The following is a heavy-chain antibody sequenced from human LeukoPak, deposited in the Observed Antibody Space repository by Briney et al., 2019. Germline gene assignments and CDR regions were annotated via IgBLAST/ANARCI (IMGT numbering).Heavy chain of an antibody. CDR3: ARINDFWGGPTLDV. D-gene: IGHD3-3*01. CDR1: GGSISSGGYY. V-gene: IGHV4-30-2*01. CDR2: IYHSGSGST. J-gene: IGHJ6*02. Sequence: SQTLSLTCTVSGGSISSGGYYWSWIRQHPGKGLEWIGYIYHSGSGSTYYNPSLKSRVTISIDKSKNQFSLKLNSVTAADTAVYYCARINDFWGGPTLDVWGQGTTVTVSS.